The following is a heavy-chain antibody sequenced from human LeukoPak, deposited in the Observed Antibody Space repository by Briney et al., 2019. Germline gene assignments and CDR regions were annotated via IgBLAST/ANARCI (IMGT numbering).Heavy chain of an antibody. CDR3: ARGHVLLWFGETSDAFDI. Sequence: PSETLSLTCTVSGGSISSYYWSWIRQPAGKGLEWIGRIYTSGSTNYNPSLKSRVTISVDTSKNQFSLKLSSVTAADTAVYYCARGHVLLWFGETSDAFDIWGQGTMVTVSS. J-gene: IGHJ3*02. V-gene: IGHV4-4*07. CDR2: IYTSGST. D-gene: IGHD3-10*01. CDR1: GGSISSYY.